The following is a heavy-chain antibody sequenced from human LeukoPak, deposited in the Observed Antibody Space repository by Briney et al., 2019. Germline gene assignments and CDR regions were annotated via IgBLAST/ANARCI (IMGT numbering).Heavy chain of an antibody. Sequence: ASVKVSCKASGGTFSSYAISWVRQAPGQGLEWMGRIIPILGIANYAQKFQGRVTITADKSTSTAYMELSSLRSEDTAVYYCAWGAYGGNSEWFDPWGQGTLVTVSS. D-gene: IGHD4-23*01. CDR1: GGTFSSYA. CDR2: IIPILGIA. V-gene: IGHV1-69*04. CDR3: AWGAYGGNSEWFDP. J-gene: IGHJ5*02.